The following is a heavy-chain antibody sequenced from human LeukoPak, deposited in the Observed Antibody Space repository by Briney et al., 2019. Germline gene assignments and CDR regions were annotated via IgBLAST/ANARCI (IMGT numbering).Heavy chain of an antibody. CDR2: IYPGDSDT. CDR1: GYNFTSYY. CDR3: ARHYLFDY. V-gene: IGHV5-51*01. Sequence: GESLKISCKGSGYNFTSYYIAWVRQLPGKGLEWMGIIYPGDSDTRYSPSFQGQVTISADKSISTAYLQWSGLKASDTAMYFCARHYLFDYWGQGTLVTVSS. J-gene: IGHJ4*02.